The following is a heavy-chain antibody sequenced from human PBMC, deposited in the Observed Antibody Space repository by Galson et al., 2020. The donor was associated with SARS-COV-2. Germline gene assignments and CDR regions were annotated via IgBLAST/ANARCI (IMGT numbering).Heavy chain of an antibody. CDR3: ARSPGDLLHFDY. D-gene: IGHD1-26*01. J-gene: IGHJ4*02. CDR2: FYYTGRT. V-gene: IGHV4-39*01. Sequence: SETLSLTCTVSGGSISSSVYSWGWIRRPPGKGLEWIGSFYYTGRTYYTPSLKSRVNISVDTSKNQVSVRLTSVTAADTALYYCARSPGDLLHFDYWGQGILVTVSS. CDR1: GGSISSSVYS.